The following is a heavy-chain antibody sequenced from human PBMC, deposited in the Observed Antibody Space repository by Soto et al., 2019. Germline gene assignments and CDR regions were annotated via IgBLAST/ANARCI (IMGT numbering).Heavy chain of an antibody. CDR1: GFTVSSNY. V-gene: IGHV3-66*01. Sequence: GGSLRLSCAASGFTVSSNYMSWVRQAPGKGLEWVSVIYSGGSTYYADSVKCRFTISRDNSKNTLYLQMNSLRAEDTAVYYCARDSLAPTDHYDFWSGYYGWGQGTLVTVSS. CDR3: ARDSLAPTDHYDFWSGYYG. CDR2: IYSGGST. D-gene: IGHD3-3*01. J-gene: IGHJ4*02.